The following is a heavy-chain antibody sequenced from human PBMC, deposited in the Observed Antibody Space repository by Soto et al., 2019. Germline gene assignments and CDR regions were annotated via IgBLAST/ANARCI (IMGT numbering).Heavy chain of an antibody. Sequence: EVQLVESGGDLVQPGGSLRLSCAASGFSFGDHAMHWVRQVPGRGLEWVSGISWDSGTLDYGDSVKGRFTISRDNAKNSLYLQMNSLRPEDTAFYFCAKDNGGVWSVTRGGSYAYYGMDVWGQGTTVTVSS. CDR1: GFSFGDHA. CDR3: AKDNGGVWSVTRGGSYAYYGMDV. D-gene: IGHD3-3*01. V-gene: IGHV3-9*01. CDR2: ISWDSGTL. J-gene: IGHJ6*02.